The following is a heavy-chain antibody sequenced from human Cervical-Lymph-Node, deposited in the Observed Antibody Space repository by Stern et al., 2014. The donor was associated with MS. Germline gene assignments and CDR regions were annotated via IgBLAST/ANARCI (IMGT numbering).Heavy chain of an antibody. Sequence: QVQLQESGPGLVKPSQTLSLTCTVSGGSISSGSDYWSWIRQPVGKGLEWIGRIHASGSAFYTPSLKRRVTISTDTSMNQFSLELNSATAADTAIYYCASGYRIFDYWGQGILVTVSS. CDR1: GGSISSGSDY. V-gene: IGHV4-61*02. CDR2: IHASGSA. D-gene: IGHD5-18*01. J-gene: IGHJ4*02. CDR3: ASGYRIFDY.